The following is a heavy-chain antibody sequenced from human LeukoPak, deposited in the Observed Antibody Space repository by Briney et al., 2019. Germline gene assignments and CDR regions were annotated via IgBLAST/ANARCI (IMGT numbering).Heavy chain of an antibody. CDR2: IYYSGST. CDR1: GGSVSSGSYY. V-gene: IGHV4-61*01. D-gene: IGHD4-17*01. Sequence: SETLSLTCTVSGGSVSSGSYYWSWIRQPPGKGLEWIGYIYYSGSTNYNPSLKSRVTISVDTSKNQFSLKLSSVTAADTAVYYCARETTVTTSNYYYYYGMDVWGKGTTVTASS. CDR3: ARETTVTTSNYYYYYGMDV. J-gene: IGHJ6*04.